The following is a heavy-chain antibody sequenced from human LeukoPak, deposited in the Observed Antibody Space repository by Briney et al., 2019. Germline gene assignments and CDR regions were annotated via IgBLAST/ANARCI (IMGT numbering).Heavy chain of an antibody. CDR2: ISYDGSNK. J-gene: IGHJ4*02. CDR1: GFTFSSYG. V-gene: IGHV3-30*18. CDR3: AKNDAYGGQYY. D-gene: IGHD4-23*01. Sequence: GGSLRLSCAASGFTFSSYGMHWVRQAPGKGLEWVAVISYDGSNKYYADSVKGRFTISRDNSKNTLYLQMNSLRAEDTAVYYCAKNDAYGGQYYWGQGTLSPSPQ.